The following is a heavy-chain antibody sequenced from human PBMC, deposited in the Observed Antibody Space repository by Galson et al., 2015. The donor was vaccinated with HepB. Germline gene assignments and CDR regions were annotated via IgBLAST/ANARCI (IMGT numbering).Heavy chain of an antibody. J-gene: IGHJ6*03. Sequence: SVKVSCKASGGTFSSYAISWVRQAPGQGLEWMGGIIPIFGTANYAQKFQGRVTITADESTSTAYMELSSLRSEDTAVYYCASLRGRGGPTFYYYYYMDVWGKGTTVTVSS. D-gene: IGHD1-1*01. CDR2: IIPIFGTA. CDR3: ASLRGRGGPTFYYYYYMDV. V-gene: IGHV1-69*13. CDR1: GGTFSSYA.